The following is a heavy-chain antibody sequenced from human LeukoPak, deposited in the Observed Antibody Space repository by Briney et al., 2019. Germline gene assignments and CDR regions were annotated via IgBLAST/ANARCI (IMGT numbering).Heavy chain of an antibody. Sequence: GASVKVSCKASGGTFSSYAISWVRQAPGQGLEWMGGIIPIFGTANYAQKFQGRVTITADKSTSTAYMELSSLRSEDTAVYYCARVLLARPLKGYFDYWGQGTLVTVSS. CDR2: IIPIFGTA. CDR1: GGTFSSYA. V-gene: IGHV1-69*06. J-gene: IGHJ4*02. CDR3: ARVLLARPLKGYFDY. D-gene: IGHD3-3*02.